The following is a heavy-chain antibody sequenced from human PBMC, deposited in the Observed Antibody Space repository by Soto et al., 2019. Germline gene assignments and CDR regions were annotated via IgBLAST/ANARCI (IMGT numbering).Heavy chain of an antibody. Sequence: QVQLVESGGGVVQPGRSLRLSCAASGFTFSSYAMHWVRQAPGKGLEWVAVISYDGSNKYYADSVKGRFTISRDNSKNPLYLQMNSLRAEDTAVYYCARGRVEARRGFLGAYYSYYGMDVWGKGTTVTVSS. J-gene: IGHJ6*04. V-gene: IGHV3-30-3*01. CDR1: GFTFSSYA. CDR3: ARGRVEARRGFLGAYYSYYGMDV. D-gene: IGHD6-6*01. CDR2: ISYDGSNK.